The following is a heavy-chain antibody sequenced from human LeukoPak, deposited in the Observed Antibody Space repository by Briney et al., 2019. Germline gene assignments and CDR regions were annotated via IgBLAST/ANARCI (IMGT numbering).Heavy chain of an antibody. J-gene: IGHJ4*02. D-gene: IGHD1-26*01. Sequence: SETLSLTCTVSGGSISSYYGSWIRQPPGKGLEWIGYIYYSGSTNYNPSLKSRVTISVDTSKNQFSLKLSSVTAADTAVYYCASLRERSYYARGFDYWGQGTLVTVSS. CDR2: IYYSGST. V-gene: IGHV4-59*08. CDR3: ASLRERSYYARGFDY. CDR1: GGSISSYY.